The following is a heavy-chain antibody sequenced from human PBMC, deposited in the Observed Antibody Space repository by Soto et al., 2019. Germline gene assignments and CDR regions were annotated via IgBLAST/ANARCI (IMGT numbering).Heavy chain of an antibody. J-gene: IGHJ4*02. Sequence: SETLSLTCTVSGGSISSYYWSWIRQPPGKGLEWIGYIYYSGSTNYNPSLKSRVTISVDTSKNQFSLKLSSVTAADTAVYYCARFRAYGSGSYFDYWGQGTLVTVSS. V-gene: IGHV4-59*01. D-gene: IGHD3-10*01. CDR2: IYYSGST. CDR3: ARFRAYGSGSYFDY. CDR1: GGSISSYY.